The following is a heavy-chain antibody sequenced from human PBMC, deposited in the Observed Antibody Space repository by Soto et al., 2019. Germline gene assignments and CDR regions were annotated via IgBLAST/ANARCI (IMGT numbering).Heavy chain of an antibody. D-gene: IGHD2-15*01. Sequence: GGSLRLSCAASGFTFSSYAMSWVRQAPGKGLEWVSAISGSGGSTYYADSVKGRFTISRDNSKNTLYLQMNSLRAEDTAVYYCANSLAVVVAATYFDYWGQGTLVTVSS. CDR2: ISGSGGST. CDR3: ANSLAVVVAATYFDY. V-gene: IGHV3-23*01. J-gene: IGHJ4*02. CDR1: GFTFSSYA.